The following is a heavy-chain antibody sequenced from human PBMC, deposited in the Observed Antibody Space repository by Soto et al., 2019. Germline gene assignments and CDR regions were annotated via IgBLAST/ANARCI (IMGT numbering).Heavy chain of an antibody. V-gene: IGHV3-30*18. Sequence: QVQLVESGGGVVQPGRSLRLSCAASGFSFRNYGMHWVRQAPGKGLEWVALISYDGSNKYYADSVKGRFTISRDNSKNTPYLLMNSLRPGDTAVYYCAKDRLRGGFLTTASSNGMDVWGQGTTVTVAS. CDR1: GFSFRNYG. CDR3: AKDRLRGGFLTTASSNGMDV. J-gene: IGHJ6*02. CDR2: ISYDGSNK. D-gene: IGHD3-3*01.